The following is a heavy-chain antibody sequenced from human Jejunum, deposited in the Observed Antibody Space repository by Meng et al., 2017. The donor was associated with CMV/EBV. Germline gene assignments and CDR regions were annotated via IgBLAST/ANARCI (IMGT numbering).Heavy chain of an antibody. J-gene: IGHJ4*02. Sequence: RYWLHWVRQALGKGPLWVSRINSDGSSTSYAESVKGRFTISRDNAKNTLYLQMNSLRAEDTAVYYCARERGYSSGWQGKKYYFDYWGQGTLVTVSS. D-gene: IGHD6-19*01. CDR3: ARERGYSSGWQGKKYYFDY. V-gene: IGHV3-74*01. CDR1: RYW. CDR2: INSDGSST.